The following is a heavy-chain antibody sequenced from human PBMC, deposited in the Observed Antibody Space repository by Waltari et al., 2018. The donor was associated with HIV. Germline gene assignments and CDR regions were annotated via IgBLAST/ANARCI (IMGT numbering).Heavy chain of an antibody. V-gene: IGHV4-34*01. CDR1: GGSFSDYY. CDR2: INDSGST. J-gene: IGHJ4*02. Sequence: QVQLQQWGAGLLKPSETLSLTCAVYGGSFSDYYWSWIREPPGKGLEWIGEINDSGSTYYNPSLRSRVTISVDTSKNQFSLKLSSVTAADTAVYYCARGRKRYDCSGTSCQHFDYWGQGTLVTVSS. D-gene: IGHD2-2*01. CDR3: ARGRKRYDCSGTSCQHFDY.